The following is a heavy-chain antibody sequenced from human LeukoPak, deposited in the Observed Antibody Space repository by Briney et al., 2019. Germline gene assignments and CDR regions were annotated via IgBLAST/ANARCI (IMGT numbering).Heavy chain of an antibody. Sequence: SETLSLTCTVSGGSISSGGYYWNWIRQHPGKGLEWIGSIYYSGNSYYNPSLKSRVTISIDTSKDQFSLKLSSVTAADTAVYYCAREYYGGHFDYWGQGTLVTVSS. D-gene: IGHD4-23*01. CDR3: AREYYGGHFDY. CDR2: IYYSGNS. J-gene: IGHJ4*02. V-gene: IGHV4-31*03. CDR1: GGSISSGGYY.